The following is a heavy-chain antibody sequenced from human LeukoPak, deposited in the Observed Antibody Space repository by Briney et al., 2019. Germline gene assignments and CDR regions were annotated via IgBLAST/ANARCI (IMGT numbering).Heavy chain of an antibody. V-gene: IGHV4-59*08. Sequence: KPSETLSLTCTVSGGSISSYYWSWIRQPPGKGLEWIGYIYYSGSTNYNPSLKSRVTISVDTSKNQFSLKLSSVTAADTAVYYCARLMDFWSGYYHDYWGQGTLVTVSS. CDR3: ARLMDFWSGYYHDY. CDR1: GGSISSYY. CDR2: IYYSGST. J-gene: IGHJ4*02. D-gene: IGHD3-3*01.